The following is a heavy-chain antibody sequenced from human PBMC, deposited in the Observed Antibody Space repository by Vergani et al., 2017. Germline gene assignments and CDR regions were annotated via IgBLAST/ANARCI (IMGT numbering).Heavy chain of an antibody. D-gene: IGHD3-3*01. CDR3: ASGRFLDNYYYGMDV. V-gene: IGHV4-61*02. Sequence: QVQLQESGPGLVKPSQTLSLTCTVSGGSISSGSYYWSWIRQPAGKGLEWIGRIYTSGSTNYNPSLKSRVTISVDTSKNQFSLKLSSVTAADTAVYYCASGRFLDNYYYGMDVWGQGTTVTVSS. CDR2: IYTSGST. J-gene: IGHJ6*02. CDR1: GGSISSGSYY.